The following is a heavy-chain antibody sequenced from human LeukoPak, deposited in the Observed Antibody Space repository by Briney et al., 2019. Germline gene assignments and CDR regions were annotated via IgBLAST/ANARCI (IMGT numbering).Heavy chain of an antibody. J-gene: IGHJ2*01. V-gene: IGHV3-9*01. CDR3: AKNAYGSGSRYFDL. CDR2: TSWNSGSI. CDR1: GFTFDDYA. Sequence: GGSLRLSCAASGFTFDDYAMHWVRQAPGKGLEWVSGTSWNSGSIGYADSVKGRFTISRDNAKNSLYLQMNSLRAEDTALYYCAKNAYGSGSRYFDLWGRGTLVTVSS. D-gene: IGHD3-10*01.